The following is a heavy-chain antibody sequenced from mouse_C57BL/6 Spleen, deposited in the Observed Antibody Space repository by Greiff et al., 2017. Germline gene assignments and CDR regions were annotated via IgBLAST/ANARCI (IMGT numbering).Heavy chain of an antibody. J-gene: IGHJ2*01. V-gene: IGHV1-54*01. CDR2: INPGSGGT. CDR3: ARIYYGSSLDY. Sequence: VQLQQSGAELVRPGTSVKVSCKASGYAFTNYLIEWVKQRPGQGLAWIGVINPGSGGTNYNEKFKGKATLTADKSSSTAYMQLSSLTSEDSAVYFCARIYYGSSLDYWGQGTTLTVST. CDR1: GYAFTNYL. D-gene: IGHD1-1*01.